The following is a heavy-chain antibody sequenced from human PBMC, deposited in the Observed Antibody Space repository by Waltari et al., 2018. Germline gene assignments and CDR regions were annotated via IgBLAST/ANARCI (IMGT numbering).Heavy chain of an antibody. CDR3: TRGGNYDFWSHRPFVDP. V-gene: IGHV4-34*01. D-gene: IGHD3-3*01. CDR1: GASFSAYY. CDR2: IRHPGNT. J-gene: IGHJ5*02. Sequence: QVQLQQWGAGLLKPSETLSLTCSVSGASFSAYYWGWGRHVPGNGLEWIGQIRHPGNTNYNPSLQSRVAISIDTSRNQFSLRVFSVTAADTGLYFCTRGGNYDFWSHRPFVDPWGQGTQVTVSS.